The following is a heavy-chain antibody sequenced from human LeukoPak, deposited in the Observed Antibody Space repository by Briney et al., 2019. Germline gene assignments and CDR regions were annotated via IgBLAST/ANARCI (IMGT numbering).Heavy chain of an antibody. J-gene: IGHJ4*02. CDR3: ARFRTWGDKAFDY. Sequence: GGSLRLSCTASGFTFGGYALSWFRQAPGKGLEWVSYIGTTSGAIYYADSVKGRFTISRDSAKNSLYLQMNSLRAENTAVYYCARFRTWGDKAFDYWGQGTLVTVSS. CDR2: IGTTSGAI. V-gene: IGHV3-48*01. CDR1: GFTFGGYA. D-gene: IGHD2-21*02.